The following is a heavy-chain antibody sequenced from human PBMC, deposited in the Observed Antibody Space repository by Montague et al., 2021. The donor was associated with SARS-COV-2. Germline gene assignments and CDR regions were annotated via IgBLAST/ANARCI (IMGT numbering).Heavy chain of an antibody. Sequence: VKPTQTLTLTCTLSGFSLSTSGMCVSWIRQPPGKTLEWLALIXXXDDKYYSTSLKTRLTISKDTSKNQVVLTMTNMDPVDTATYFCARIASSGWFGGGEYCFDYWGQGTLVTVSS. J-gene: IGHJ4*02. CDR3: ARIASSGWFGGGEYCFDY. CDR1: GFSLSTSGMC. D-gene: IGHD6-19*01. V-gene: IGHV2-70*01. CDR2: IXXXDDK.